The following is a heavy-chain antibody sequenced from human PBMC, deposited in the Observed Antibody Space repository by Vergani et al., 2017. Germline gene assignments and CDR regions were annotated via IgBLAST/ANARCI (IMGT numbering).Heavy chain of an antibody. J-gene: IGHJ6*03. Sequence: QVQLVQSGAEVKKPGASVKVSCKASGYTFTGYYMHWVRQAPGQGLEWMGWINPNSGGTNYAQKFQGRVTMTRDTSISTAYMELSRLRTDDTAVDYCASGPGGSDYYYYMDLWGKGTTVTVSS. CDR3: ASGPGGSDYYYYMDL. CDR2: INPNSGGT. CDR1: GYTFTGYY. V-gene: IGHV1-2*02. D-gene: IGHD3-10*01.